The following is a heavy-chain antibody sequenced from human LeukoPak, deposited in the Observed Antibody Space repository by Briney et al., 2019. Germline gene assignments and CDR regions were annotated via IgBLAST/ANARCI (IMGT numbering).Heavy chain of an antibody. J-gene: IGHJ6*03. D-gene: IGHD1-26*01. CDR2: ISAYNGNT. Sequence: EASVKVSCKASGYTFTSYGISWVRQAPGQGLEWMGWISAYNGNTNYAQELQGRVTMTTDTSTSTAYMELRSLRSDDTAVYYCARQDPGSGRLGGYYYYMDVWGKGTTVTVSS. V-gene: IGHV1-18*01. CDR1: GYTFTSYG. CDR3: ARQDPGSGRLGGYYYYMDV.